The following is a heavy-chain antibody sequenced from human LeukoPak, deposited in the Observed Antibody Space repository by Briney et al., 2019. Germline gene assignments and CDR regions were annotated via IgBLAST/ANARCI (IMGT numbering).Heavy chain of an antibody. CDR2: IYYSGAT. CDR3: ARHRGYSYGYLEY. Sequence: PSETLSLTCAVSGYSISSRYYWGWIGHPPGTGLEWIGSIYYSGATYYNPSLKSRVTILVDQSKNQFSLKLNSVTAADTAVYYCARHRGYSYGYLEYWGQGTLVTVSS. CDR1: GYSISSRYY. J-gene: IGHJ4*02. V-gene: IGHV4-38-2*01. D-gene: IGHD5-18*01.